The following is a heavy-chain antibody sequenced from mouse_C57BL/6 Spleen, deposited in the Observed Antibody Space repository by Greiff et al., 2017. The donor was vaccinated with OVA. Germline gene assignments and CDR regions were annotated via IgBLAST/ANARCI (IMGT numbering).Heavy chain of an antibody. V-gene: IGHV1-26*01. D-gene: IGHD3-2*02. CDR2: INPKNGGT. Sequence: VQLQQSGPELVKPGASVKISCKASGYTFTDYYMNWVKQSHGKSLEWIGDINPKNGGTSYNQKFKGKATLTVDKSSSTAYMELRSLTSEDSAVYYCTRKEKTAQATRYFDYWGQGTTLTVSS. J-gene: IGHJ2*01. CDR1: GYTFTDYY. CDR3: TRKEKTAQATRYFDY.